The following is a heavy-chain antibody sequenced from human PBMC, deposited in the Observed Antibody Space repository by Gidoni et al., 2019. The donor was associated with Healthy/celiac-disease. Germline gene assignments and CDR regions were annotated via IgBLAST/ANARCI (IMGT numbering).Heavy chain of an antibody. J-gene: IGHJ3*02. Sequence: EVQLVQPGAAVKKPGASLKTSCKVSGYSFTSDWVDWVRQMPGKGLEWMGISYPRDSDTKYSPSLQGQVTITADKSISTAFLQWSSVEAADTAMDCCARPTGGAFDIWGQGTMVTVSS. D-gene: IGHD2-15*01. CDR2: SYPRDSDT. CDR3: ARPTGGAFDI. CDR1: GYSFTSDW. V-gene: IGHV5-51*01.